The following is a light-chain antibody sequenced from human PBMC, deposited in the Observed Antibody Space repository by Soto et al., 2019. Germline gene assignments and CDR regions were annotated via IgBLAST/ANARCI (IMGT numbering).Light chain of an antibody. Sequence: QSVLTQPASVSGSPGQSITISCTGTSSDVGGYNYVSWYQQHPGKAPKLMIYDVSDRPSGVSNRFSGSKSGNTASLTISGHQAEDEADYYCSSYTSRSTLAFGGGTKLTVL. CDR1: SSDVGGYNY. CDR3: SSYTSRSTLA. J-gene: IGLJ2*01. CDR2: DVS. V-gene: IGLV2-14*01.